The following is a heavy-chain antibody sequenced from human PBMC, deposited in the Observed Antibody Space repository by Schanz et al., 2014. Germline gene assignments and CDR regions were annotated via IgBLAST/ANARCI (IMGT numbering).Heavy chain of an antibody. CDR3: AREMLDIVTTMDDDAVDI. Sequence: QVQLVQSGDEVKKPGASVKVSCKASRSTFSSYTISWVRQARGQGLEWVGRFIPILDVGNYAQQLKGRVTMTTDTSTSTAYMDLRSLRSDDTAVYYCAREMLDIVTTMDDDAVDIWGQGTMVTVSS. D-gene: IGHD5-12*01. V-gene: IGHV1-69*04. CDR1: RSTFSSYT. J-gene: IGHJ3*02. CDR2: FIPILDVG.